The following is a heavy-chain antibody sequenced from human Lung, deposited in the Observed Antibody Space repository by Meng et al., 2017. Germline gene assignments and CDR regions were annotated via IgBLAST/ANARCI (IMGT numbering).Heavy chain of an antibody. V-gene: IGHV1-2*06. Sequence: QVERLQSGAWVQKLGASVKVSCKPSGYNFPDYYIHWVRRAPGQGLEWMGRINPKSGDTHYAQKFQARVTMTGDTSISTAYMELSGLRSDDTAMYYCARDEDISAAGKLFGDYWGQGTLVTVSS. J-gene: IGHJ4*02. CDR3: ARDEDISAAGKLFGDY. D-gene: IGHD6-25*01. CDR1: GYNFPDYY. CDR2: INPKSGDT.